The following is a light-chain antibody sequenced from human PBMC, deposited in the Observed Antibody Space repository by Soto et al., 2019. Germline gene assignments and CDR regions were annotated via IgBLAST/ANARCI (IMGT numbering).Light chain of an antibody. V-gene: IGLV2-14*01. Sequence: QSVPTQPASVSGSPGQSITISCTGTSSDVGAYTYVSWYQQHPGKAPKLMIFEVSDRPSGVSNRFSGSKSGNTASLTISGLQAEDEADYYCSSYTTSNTLVFGGGTQLTVL. CDR3: SSYTTSNTLV. CDR1: SSDVGAYTY. J-gene: IGLJ2*01. CDR2: EVS.